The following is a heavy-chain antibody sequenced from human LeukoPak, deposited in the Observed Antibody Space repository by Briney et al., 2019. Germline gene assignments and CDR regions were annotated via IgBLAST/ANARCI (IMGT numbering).Heavy chain of an antibody. CDR2: IKEDDSEI. J-gene: IGHJ4*02. D-gene: IGHD1-7*01. CDR3: GRMNSLDE. CDR1: GFLFNKYW. V-gene: IGHV3-7*01. Sequence: PGGSLRLSCAASGFLFNKYWMTWVRQAPGKGLEWVANIKEDDSEIYYVDSVKGRFTISRDNAKKSLYLHMPSRRVEEPAVYFCGRMNSLDEWGQGTLVTGSS.